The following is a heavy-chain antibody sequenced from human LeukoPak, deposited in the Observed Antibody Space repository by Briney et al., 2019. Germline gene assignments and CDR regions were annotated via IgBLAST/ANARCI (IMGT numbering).Heavy chain of an antibody. CDR1: GFTFSSYA. Sequence: PGRSLRLSCAASGFTFSSYAMHWVRQAPDKGLEWVAVISYDGTNKYYADSVKGRFIISRDNSKNTLYLQMNSLSAEDTAIYYCARSEGATVITECFFDYWGQGTLVTVSS. D-gene: IGHD4-17*01. V-gene: IGHV3-30-3*01. CDR2: ISYDGTNK. CDR3: ARSEGATVITECFFDY. J-gene: IGHJ4*02.